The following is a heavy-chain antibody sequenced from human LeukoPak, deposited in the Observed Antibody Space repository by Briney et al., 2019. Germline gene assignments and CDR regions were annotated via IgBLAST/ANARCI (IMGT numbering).Heavy chain of an antibody. CDR3: ARHRAYSSSSPFDY. CDR1: GGSISSLC. D-gene: IGHD6-6*01. CDR2: IYYTGST. V-gene: IGHV4-59*08. J-gene: IGHJ4*02. Sequence: PSETLSLTCSVSGGSISSLCWSWIRQPPGKGLEWIGYIYYTGSTNYNPSLKSRVAMFVDMSKNQFSLRLSSVTAADTAVYYCARHRAYSSSSPFDYWGQGTLVTVSS.